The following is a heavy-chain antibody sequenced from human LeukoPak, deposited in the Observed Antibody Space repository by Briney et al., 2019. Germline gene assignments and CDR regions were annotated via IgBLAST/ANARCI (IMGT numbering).Heavy chain of an antibody. J-gene: IGHJ4*02. CDR2: ISYDGSNK. Sequence: GRSLRLSCAASGFTFSSYAMHWVRQAPGKGLEWVAVISYDGSNKYYADSVKGRFTISRDNSKNTLYLQMNSLRAEDTAVYYCARDIAARHFDYWGQGTLVTVSS. D-gene: IGHD6-6*01. CDR3: ARDIAARHFDY. V-gene: IGHV3-30*04. CDR1: GFTFSSYA.